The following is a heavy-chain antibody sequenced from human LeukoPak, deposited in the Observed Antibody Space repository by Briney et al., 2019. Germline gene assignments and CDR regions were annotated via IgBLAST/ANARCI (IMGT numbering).Heavy chain of an antibody. Sequence: GESLNISCKGSGYSFTRYWMGWERPMPGKGLEWMGIIHPGDSDPRYRPSFQAQVTTSPDKSLSTASLQWHSPKASDTAIYYCARHRGSYGFRGYYYYMHVWRKGTTVSVPS. D-gene: IGHD1-26*01. J-gene: IGHJ6*03. CDR1: GYSFTRYW. V-gene: IGHV5-51*01. CDR2: IHPGDSDP. CDR3: ARHRGSYGFRGYYYYMHV.